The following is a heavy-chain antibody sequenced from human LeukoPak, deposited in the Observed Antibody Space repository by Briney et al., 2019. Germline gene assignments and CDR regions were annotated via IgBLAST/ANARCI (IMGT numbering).Heavy chain of an antibody. CDR1: GFTFSSYA. Sequence: PGGSLRLSCAASGFTFSSYAMHWVRQAPGKGLQWVAVISYDGCNKYYADSVKGRFTISRDNSKNTLYLQMNSLRAEDTAVYYCARDYFADMYYFDYWGQGTLVTVSS. CDR3: ARDYFADMYYFDY. CDR2: ISYDGCNK. V-gene: IGHV3-30*01. D-gene: IGHD2/OR15-2a*01. J-gene: IGHJ4*02.